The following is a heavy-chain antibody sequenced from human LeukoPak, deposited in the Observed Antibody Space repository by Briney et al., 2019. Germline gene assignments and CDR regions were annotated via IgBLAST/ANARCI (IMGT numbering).Heavy chain of an antibody. V-gene: IGHV3-7*01. CDR3: ARDAMTTVPY. D-gene: IGHD4-17*01. CDR1: GFTFSSYA. CDR2: IKQDGSEK. Sequence: PGGSLRLSCAASGFTFSSYAMSWVRQAPGKGLEWVANIKQDGSEKYYVDSVKGRFTISRDNAKNSLYLQMNSLRAEDTAVYYCARDAMTTVPYWGQGTLVTVSS. J-gene: IGHJ4*02.